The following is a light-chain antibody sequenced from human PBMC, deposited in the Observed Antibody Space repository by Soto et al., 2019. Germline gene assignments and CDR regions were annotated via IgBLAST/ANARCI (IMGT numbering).Light chain of an antibody. CDR3: SSYTSSSTLV. J-gene: IGLJ1*01. CDR1: SSDVGAYNS. CDR2: DVS. V-gene: IGLV2-14*01. Sequence: QSALTQPPSASGSPGQSVTISCTGTSSDVGAYNSVAWYQHNPGKAPKLMIYDVSNRPSGVSSRFSGSKSANTASLSISGLQADDEADYYCSSYTSSSTLVFGTGTKLTVL.